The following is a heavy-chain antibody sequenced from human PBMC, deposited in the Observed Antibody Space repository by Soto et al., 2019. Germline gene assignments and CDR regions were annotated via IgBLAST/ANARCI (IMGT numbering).Heavy chain of an antibody. J-gene: IGHJ3*02. V-gene: IGHV3-21*01. D-gene: IGHD2-15*01. CDR1: GFTFSSYS. CDR3: ARDAVVAAVDAFDI. CDR2: ISSSSSYI. Sequence: GGSLRLSCAASGFTFSSYSMNWVRQAPGKGLEWVSSISSSSSYIYYADSVKGRFTISRDNAKNSLYLQMNSLRAEDTAVYYCARDAVVAAVDAFDIWGQGTMVTVSS.